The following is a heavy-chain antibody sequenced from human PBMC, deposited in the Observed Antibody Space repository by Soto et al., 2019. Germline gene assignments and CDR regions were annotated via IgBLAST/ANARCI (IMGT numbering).Heavy chain of an antibody. CDR2: IYYSGST. CDR3: ARTKDYGDYVFDY. Sequence: QVQLQESGPGLVKPSQTLSLTCTVSGGSISSGDYYWSWIRQPPGKGLEWIGYIYYSGSTYYNPSLKSQVTISVDTSKNQFALKLSSVTAAATAMYYCARTKDYGDYVFDYWGQGTLVTVSS. D-gene: IGHD4-17*01. V-gene: IGHV4-30-4*01. CDR1: GGSISSGDYY. J-gene: IGHJ4*02.